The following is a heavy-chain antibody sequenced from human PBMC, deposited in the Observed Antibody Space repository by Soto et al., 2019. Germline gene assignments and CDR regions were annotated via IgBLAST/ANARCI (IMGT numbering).Heavy chain of an antibody. CDR1: GYSFTSYW. CDR2: IDPSDSYT. V-gene: IGHV5-10-1*01. CDR3: ARPDYYDSSGYDFDY. D-gene: IGHD3-22*01. Sequence: LKISCKGSGYSFTSYWISWVRQMPGKGLEWMGRIDPSDSYTNYSPSFQGHVTISADKSISTAYLQWSSLKASDTAMYYCARPDYYDSSGYDFDYWGQGTLVTVSS. J-gene: IGHJ4*02.